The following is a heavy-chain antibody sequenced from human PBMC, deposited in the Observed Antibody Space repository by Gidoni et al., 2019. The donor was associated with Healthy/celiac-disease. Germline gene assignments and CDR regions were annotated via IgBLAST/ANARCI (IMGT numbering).Heavy chain of an antibody. CDR2: IYTSGST. V-gene: IGHV4-61*02. CDR3: ARYGSGSYYYYYYGMDV. CDR1: GGSISRGSYY. Sequence: QVQLQESGPGLVKPSQTLSLTCTVRGGSISRGSYYWSWIRQPAGKGLEWIGRIYTSGSTNYNPSLKSRVTISVDTSNNQFSLKLSSVTAADTAVYYCARYGSGSYYYYYYGMDVWGQGTTVTVSS. J-gene: IGHJ6*02. D-gene: IGHD3-10*01.